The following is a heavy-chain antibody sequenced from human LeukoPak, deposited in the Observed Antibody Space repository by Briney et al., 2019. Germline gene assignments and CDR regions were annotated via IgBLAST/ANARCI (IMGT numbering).Heavy chain of an antibody. CDR1: GFTFTRYW. V-gene: IGHV4-4*02. CDR3: ARAGGVVGAAPGSGDFDS. CDR2: IFHRGST. J-gene: IGHJ4*02. Sequence: GSLRLSCAASGFTFTRYWMSWVRQPPGKGLEWIGEIFHRGSTNYNSSLKSRVTISVDNSKNQFSLKLTSVTAADTAVYYCARAGGVVGAAPGSGDFDSWGQGTLVTVSS. D-gene: IGHD1-26*01.